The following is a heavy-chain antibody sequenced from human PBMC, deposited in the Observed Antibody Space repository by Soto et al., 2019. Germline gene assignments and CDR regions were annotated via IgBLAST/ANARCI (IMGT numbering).Heavy chain of an antibody. Sequence: PGGSLRLSXVASGLTFDTYGIHWVRQAPGKGLQWVALISYEGSNTYYADSVRGRFTISRDNSKNTLYLQMNTLRPEDTGLYYCARVTPGNNLYYFSGLDFWGQGTSVTVSS. CDR3: ARVTPGNNLYYFSGLDF. J-gene: IGHJ6*02. CDR2: ISYEGSNT. D-gene: IGHD1-1*01. CDR1: GLTFDTYG. V-gene: IGHV3-30-3*01.